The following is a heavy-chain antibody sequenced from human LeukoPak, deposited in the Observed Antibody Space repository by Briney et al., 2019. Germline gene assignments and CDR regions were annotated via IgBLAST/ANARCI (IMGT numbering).Heavy chain of an antibody. D-gene: IGHD4-17*01. CDR2: ISGSGDST. J-gene: IGHJ3*02. CDR1: EFTFSSYA. Sequence: PGGSLRLSCAGSEFTFSSYAMSWVRQAPGKGLEWVSTISGSGDSTYYADSVKGPFTVSRDNSENTLSLQMNSLRAEDTALYYCAKDLSTVTFDAFDMWGQGTMVTVSS. V-gene: IGHV3-23*01. CDR3: AKDLSTVTFDAFDM.